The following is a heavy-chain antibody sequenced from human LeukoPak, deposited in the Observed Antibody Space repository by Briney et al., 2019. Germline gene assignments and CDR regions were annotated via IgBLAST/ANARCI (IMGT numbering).Heavy chain of an antibody. Sequence: GGSLGVSCAASGFTFSTNWMSWFRQAPGKGLEWVAHIKPDGSETYYVDSVKGRFTISRDNAKNSPYLQMNSLRAEDTAVYYCATAVSVAGDSWGQGTLVTVSS. V-gene: IGHV3-7*01. D-gene: IGHD6-19*01. CDR3: ATAVSVAGDS. J-gene: IGHJ5*01. CDR2: IKPDGSET. CDR1: GFTFSTNW.